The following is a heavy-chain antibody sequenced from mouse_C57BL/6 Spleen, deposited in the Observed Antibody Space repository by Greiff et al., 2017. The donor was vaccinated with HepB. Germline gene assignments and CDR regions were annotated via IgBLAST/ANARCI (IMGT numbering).Heavy chain of an antibody. D-gene: IGHD2-5*01. CDR1: GFSLTSYG. CDR3: ARNALYSNYVDY. V-gene: IGHV2-2*01. CDR2: IWSGGST. Sequence: VKVVESGPGLVQPSQSLSITCTVSGFSLTSYGVHWVRQSPGKGLEWLGVIWSGGSTDYNAAFISRLSISKDNSKSQVFFKMNSLQADDTAIYYCARNALYSNYVDYWGQGTTLTVSS. J-gene: IGHJ2*01.